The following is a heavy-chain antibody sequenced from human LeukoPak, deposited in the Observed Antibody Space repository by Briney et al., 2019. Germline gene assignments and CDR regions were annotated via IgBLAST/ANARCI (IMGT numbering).Heavy chain of an antibody. J-gene: IGHJ6*02. CDR2: IGTAGDT. Sequence: PGGSLRLSCAASGFTFSSSDMHWVRQATGKGLEWVSAIGTAGDTYYPGSVKGRFTISRENAKNSLYLQMNSLRAEDTAVYYCARDGVLEAAAGMLRHYYYGMDVWGQGTTVTVSS. D-gene: IGHD6-13*01. CDR3: ARDGVLEAAAGMLRHYYYGMDV. CDR1: GFTFSSSD. V-gene: IGHV3-13*01.